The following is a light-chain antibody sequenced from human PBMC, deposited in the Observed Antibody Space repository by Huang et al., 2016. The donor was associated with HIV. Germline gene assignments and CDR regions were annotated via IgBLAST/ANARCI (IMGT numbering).Light chain of an antibody. CDR2: AAS. Sequence: DIQMTQSPSFLSASVGDIVTITCRSNQTIRTFLNCYRQNQWTGPTLLIYAASTLQTGVSTRFSGGGSGTDFTLTITNLQYDDFATYYCQQSYAIPYTFGPGTKLEIK. CDR1: QTIRTF. CDR3: QQSYAIPYT. J-gene: IGKJ2*01. V-gene: IGKV1-39*01.